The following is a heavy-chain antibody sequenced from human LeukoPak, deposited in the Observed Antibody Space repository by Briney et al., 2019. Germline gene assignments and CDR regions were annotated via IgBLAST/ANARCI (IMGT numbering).Heavy chain of an antibody. CDR3: AKSGGYGLIDY. J-gene: IGHJ4*02. V-gene: IGHV4-39*01. CDR1: GASISGSGYY. D-gene: IGHD1-26*01. Sequence: ASETLSLTCTVSGASISGSGYYWGWIRQPPGKGLEWIGSIYSSGSTYYNASLQSRVTISIETSKNQISLRLNSVTAADTAMYYCAKSGGYGLIDYWGQGTLVTVSS. CDR2: IYSSGST.